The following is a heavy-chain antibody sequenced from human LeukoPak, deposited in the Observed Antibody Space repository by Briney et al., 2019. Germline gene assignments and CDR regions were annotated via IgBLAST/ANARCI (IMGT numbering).Heavy chain of an antibody. V-gene: IGHV3-74*01. CDR1: GFTFSSYW. CDR3: AKGLGYSYLHRFDP. Sequence: GGSLRLSCVASGFTFSSYWMHWVRQAPGKGLVWVSRINSDGSTTTYADSVKGRFTISRDNSKNTLYLQMNSLRAEDTAVYYCAKGLGYSYLHRFDPWGQGTLVTVSS. J-gene: IGHJ5*02. CDR2: INSDGSTT. D-gene: IGHD5-18*01.